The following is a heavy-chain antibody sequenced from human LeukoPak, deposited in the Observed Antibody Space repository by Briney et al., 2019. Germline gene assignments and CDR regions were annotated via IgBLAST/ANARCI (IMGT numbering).Heavy chain of an antibody. J-gene: IGHJ4*02. D-gene: IGHD2-2*01. V-gene: IGHV1-2*02. CDR2: INPNGGGT. Sequence: ASVKVSCKASGYTFTGYYMHWLRQAPGQGLEWMGWINPNGGGTNYAQKFQGRVTMTRDTSISTAYMELSSLRSDDTAVYYCARDYCSSTRRGCFFDFWGQGTLVTVSS. CDR1: GYTFTGYY. CDR3: ARDYCSSTRRGCFFDF.